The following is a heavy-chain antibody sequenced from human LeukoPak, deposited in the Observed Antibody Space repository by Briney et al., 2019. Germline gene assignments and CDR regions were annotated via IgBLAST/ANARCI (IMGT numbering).Heavy chain of an antibody. J-gene: IGHJ3*02. CDR3: ARDDALGDIALDI. Sequence: QSWESLRLSCAASGFTFSSYDMHWVRQAPGKGLEWVAVILNDGSQEKYADPVKGRFIISRANSKNTLFLQMNSLRAEATADYYCARDDALGDIALDIWGQETMVTVCS. CDR1: GFTFSSYD. V-gene: IGHV3-33*01. CDR2: ILNDGSQE. D-gene: IGHD3-16*01.